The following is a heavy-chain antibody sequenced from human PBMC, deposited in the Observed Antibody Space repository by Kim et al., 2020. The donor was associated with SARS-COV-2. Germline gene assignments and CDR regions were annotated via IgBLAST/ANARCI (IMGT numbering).Heavy chain of an antibody. J-gene: IGHJ6*02. CDR3: AREGLLPFSRYYYYGMDV. D-gene: IGHD2-15*01. V-gene: IGHV3-21*01. Sequence: GGSLRLSCAASGFTFSSYSMNWVRQAPGKGLEWVSSISSSSSYIYYADSVKGRFTISRDNAKNSLYLQMNSLRAEDTAVYYCAREGLLPFSRYYYYGMDVWGQGTTVTVSS. CDR2: ISSSSSYI. CDR1: GFTFSSYS.